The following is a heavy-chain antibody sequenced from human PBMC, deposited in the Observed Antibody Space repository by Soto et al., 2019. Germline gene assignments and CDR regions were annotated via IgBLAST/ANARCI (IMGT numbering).Heavy chain of an antibody. CDR3: ARDDITMVRVVISTYYYYGMHV. J-gene: IGHJ6*02. D-gene: IGHD3-10*01. CDR1: GFTFSSYW. Sequence: GGSLRLSCTASGFTFSSYWMSWVRQAPGKGLEWVANIKQDGSEKYYVDSVKGRFTISRDNAKNSLYLQMNSLRAEDTAVYYCARDDITMVRVVISTYYYYGMHVSGQGTTVTVSS. V-gene: IGHV3-7*01. CDR2: IKQDGSEK.